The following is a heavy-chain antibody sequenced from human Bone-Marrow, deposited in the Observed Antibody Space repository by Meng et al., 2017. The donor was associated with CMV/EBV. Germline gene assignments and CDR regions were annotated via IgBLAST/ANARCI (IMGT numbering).Heavy chain of an antibody. Sequence: GESLKISCAASGFTFSSYAMSWVRQAPGKGLEWVSAISGSGGSTYYADPVKGRFTISRDNSKNTLYLQMNSLRAEDTAVYYCAKESSWYLERGGYYYGMDVWGQGTTVTVSS. J-gene: IGHJ6*02. V-gene: IGHV3-23*01. D-gene: IGHD6-13*01. CDR2: ISGSGGST. CDR3: AKESSWYLERGGYYYGMDV. CDR1: GFTFSSYA.